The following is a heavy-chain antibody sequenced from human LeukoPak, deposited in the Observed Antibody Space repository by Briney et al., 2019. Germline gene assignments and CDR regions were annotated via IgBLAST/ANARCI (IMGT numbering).Heavy chain of an antibody. CDR3: VRDLGMFEIDY. D-gene: IGHD7-27*01. CDR2: INPSGGST. Sequence: GASVKVSCKASGYTFTSYYMHWVRQAPGQGLEWMGIINPSGGSTSYAQKFQGRVTMTRDTSTSTVYMELSSLRSEDTAVYYCVRDLGMFEIDYWGQGTLVTVSS. CDR1: GYTFTSYY. V-gene: IGHV1-46*01. J-gene: IGHJ4*02.